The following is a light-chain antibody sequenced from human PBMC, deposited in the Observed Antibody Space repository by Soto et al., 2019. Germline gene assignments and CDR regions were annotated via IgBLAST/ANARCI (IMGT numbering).Light chain of an antibody. CDR3: QHTRTTPRT. V-gene: IGKV1-39*01. CDR2: AAY. CDR1: QYINNY. J-gene: IGKJ1*01. Sequence: DIQMTQSPSSLSTSVGDRVTITCRASQYINNYLNWYQQKPGKAPKLLIFAAYNLQSGVPSRFSGSGSGTDFTLTISSLQPEDVATYYCQHTRTTPRTFGQGTKVEIK.